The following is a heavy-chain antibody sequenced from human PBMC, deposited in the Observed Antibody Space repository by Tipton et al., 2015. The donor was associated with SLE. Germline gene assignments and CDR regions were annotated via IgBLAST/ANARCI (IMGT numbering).Heavy chain of an antibody. Sequence: GLVKPSETLSLTCTVSGGSISSSSYYWGWIRQPPGKGLEWIGSIYYSGSTYYNPSLKSRVTISVDTSKNQFSLKLSSVTAADTAVYYCARLRFGVHAFDIWGQGTMVTVSS. V-gene: IGHV4-39*01. J-gene: IGHJ3*02. D-gene: IGHD3-10*01. CDR3: ARLRFGVHAFDI. CDR1: GGSISSSSYY. CDR2: IYYSGST.